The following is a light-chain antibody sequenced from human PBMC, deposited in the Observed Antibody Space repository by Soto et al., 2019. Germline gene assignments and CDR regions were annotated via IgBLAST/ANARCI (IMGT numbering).Light chain of an antibody. CDR1: QSVSSY. CDR2: DAS. J-gene: IGKJ2*01. V-gene: IGKV3-11*01. CDR3: QQYSNLPPNT. Sequence: EIVLTQSPATLSLSPGERATLSCRASQSVSSYLAWYQQKPGQAPRLLIYDASNRATGIPDRFSGSGSGADFTLTISRLEPEDFAVYYCQQYSNLPPNTFGQGTKLEIK.